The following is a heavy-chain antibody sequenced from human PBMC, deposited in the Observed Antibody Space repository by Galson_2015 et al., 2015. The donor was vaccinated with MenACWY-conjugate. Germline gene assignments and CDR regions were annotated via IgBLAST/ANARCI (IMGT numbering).Heavy chain of an antibody. V-gene: IGHV1-46*03. CDR1: GYTFTSYY. CDR3: ARSQPLGYCSGGSCPFDY. J-gene: IGHJ4*02. D-gene: IGHD2-15*01. CDR2: INPSGGST. Sequence: SVKVSCKASGYTFTSYYMHWVRQAPGQGLEWMGIINPSGGSTSYAQKFQGRVTMTRDTSTSTVYMELSSLRSEDTAVYYCARSQPLGYCSGGSCPFDYWGQGTLVTVSS.